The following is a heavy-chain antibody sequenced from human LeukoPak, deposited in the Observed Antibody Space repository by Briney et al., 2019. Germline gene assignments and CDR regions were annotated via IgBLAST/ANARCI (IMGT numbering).Heavy chain of an antibody. V-gene: IGHV4-39*01. Sequence: SETLSLTCTVSGDSVSRSDSYWDWIRQPPGKGLEWIGTIYYSGRTYYSPSLKSRVTMSVDPSNNQFSLNLRSVTAADTALYYCARRRYYDGSGYLEWGQGTLLSVSS. CDR3: ARRRYYDGSGYLE. J-gene: IGHJ1*01. D-gene: IGHD3-22*01. CDR2: IYYSGRT. CDR1: GDSVSRSDSY.